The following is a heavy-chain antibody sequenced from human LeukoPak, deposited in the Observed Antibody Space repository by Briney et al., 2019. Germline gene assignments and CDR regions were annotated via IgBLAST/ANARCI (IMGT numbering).Heavy chain of an antibody. Sequence: ASVKVSCKASGYTFTSYYMHWVRQAPGQGLEWMGIINPSGGSTSYAEKFQGRVTTTRDTSTSTVYMELSSLRSEDTAVYYCARVGAATDYYFYYGMDAWGQGTTVTVFS. V-gene: IGHV1-46*01. CDR3: ARVGAATDYYFYYGMDA. D-gene: IGHD2-15*01. CDR2: INPSGGST. J-gene: IGHJ6*02. CDR1: GYTFTSYY.